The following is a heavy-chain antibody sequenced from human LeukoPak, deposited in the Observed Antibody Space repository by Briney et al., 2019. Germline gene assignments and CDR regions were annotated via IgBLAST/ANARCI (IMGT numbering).Heavy chain of an antibody. J-gene: IGHJ4*02. Sequence: GGSLRLSCAASGFTFSNYAMTWVRQAPGKGLEWVSTITGSGNDAYYADSVKGRFTISRDNSKNMLYLQMNSLRAEDTAVYYCAKVSGASIAVAGYFDYWGQGTLVTVSS. V-gene: IGHV3-23*01. D-gene: IGHD6-19*01. CDR1: GFTFSNYA. CDR3: AKVSGASIAVAGYFDY. CDR2: ITGSGNDA.